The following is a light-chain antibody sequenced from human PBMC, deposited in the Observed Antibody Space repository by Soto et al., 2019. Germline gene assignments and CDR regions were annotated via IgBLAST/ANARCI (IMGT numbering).Light chain of an antibody. CDR3: QQLNSYPRT. CDR2: AAS. J-gene: IGKJ1*01. CDR1: QGIRSY. Sequence: DIQLTQSPSFLSASVGDRVTITCRASQGIRSYLAWYQQKPWKAPKLLIYAASTLQSGVPSRFSGSVSGTEFTLTVSSLQPEHSATYYCQQLNSYPRTFGQGNKVEIK. V-gene: IGKV1-9*01.